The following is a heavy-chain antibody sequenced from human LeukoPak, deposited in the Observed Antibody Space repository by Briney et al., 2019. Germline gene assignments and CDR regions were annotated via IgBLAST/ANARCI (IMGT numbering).Heavy chain of an antibody. V-gene: IGHV4-34*01. J-gene: IGHJ4*02. Sequence: PSETLSLTCAVYGGSFSGYWWSWVRLPPGKGLEWIGEINHRGSTNYNPSLKSRVTIAVDTSKIQFSQKLSSVTAADTAVYYCARGPPLNPGDFDSSGYYYFDYWGLGTLVTVSS. CDR3: ARGPPLNPGDFDSSGYYYFDY. CDR2: INHRGST. CDR1: GGSFSGYW. D-gene: IGHD3-22*01.